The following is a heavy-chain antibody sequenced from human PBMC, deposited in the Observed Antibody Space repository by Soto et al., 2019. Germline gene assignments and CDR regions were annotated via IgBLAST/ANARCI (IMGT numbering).Heavy chain of an antibody. D-gene: IGHD4-17*01. V-gene: IGHV4-30-2*01. CDR1: GGCINSGGYC. CDR2: IYPSGSA. J-gene: IGHJ4*02. Sequence: QLQLQESGSGLVKPSQTLSLSCAVSGGCINSGGYCWSWIRQPPGRGLEWIAYIYPSGSAYYNPSLKSRVTISVDMSKNQFSLQLSSVTAADTAVYYCATGIGDYTLDFWGEGTLVTVSS. CDR3: ATGIGDYTLDF.